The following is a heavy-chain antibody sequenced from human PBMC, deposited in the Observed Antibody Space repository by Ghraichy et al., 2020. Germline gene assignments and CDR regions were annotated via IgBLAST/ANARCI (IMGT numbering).Heavy chain of an antibody. Sequence: SETLSLSCSVSGGSMNSYYWTWFRQPPGKGLEWIGYIYYTGNTDYNPSLKSRVIISVDTSKSQFSLRLKSVTAADTAVYYCARRYSWNFDIWGQGTNVTVSS. J-gene: IGHJ3*02. CDR1: GGSMNSYY. CDR2: IYYTGNT. D-gene: IGHD5-12*01. CDR3: ARRYSWNFDI. V-gene: IGHV4-59*08.